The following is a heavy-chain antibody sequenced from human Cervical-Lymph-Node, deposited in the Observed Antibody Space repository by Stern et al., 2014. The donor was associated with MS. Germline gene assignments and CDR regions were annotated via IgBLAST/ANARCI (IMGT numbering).Heavy chain of an antibody. CDR1: GFTFSSFG. J-gene: IGHJ1*01. Sequence: VQLVESGGGVVQPGRSLRLSCAASGFTFSSFGMHWVRQAPGKGLEWLAIIWYEGSNRYYADSVKGRFTLSRDNSKNTLYLQMNSLRAEDTAVYYCAREGGNTAEYFQHWGQGTLVTVSS. CDR2: IWYEGSNR. V-gene: IGHV3-33*01. CDR3: AREGGNTAEYFQH. D-gene: IGHD4-23*01.